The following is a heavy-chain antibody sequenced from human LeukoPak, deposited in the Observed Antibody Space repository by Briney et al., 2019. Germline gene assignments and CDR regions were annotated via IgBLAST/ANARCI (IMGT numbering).Heavy chain of an antibody. J-gene: IGHJ5*02. D-gene: IGHD3-10*01. Sequence: KPSETLSLTCTVSGGSISSGGYYWSWIRQHPGKGLEWIGYIYYSGSTYYNPSLKSRVTISVDTSKNQFSLKLSSVTAADTAVYYCARHNRAYGSGELEDWFDPWGQGTLVTVSS. CDR2: IYYSGST. CDR3: ARHNRAYGSGELEDWFDP. CDR1: GGSISSGGYY. V-gene: IGHV4-31*03.